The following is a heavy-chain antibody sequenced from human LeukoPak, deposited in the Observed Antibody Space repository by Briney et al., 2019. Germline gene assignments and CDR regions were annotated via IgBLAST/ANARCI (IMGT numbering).Heavy chain of an antibody. CDR2: IKKDGGDK. CDR1: GFTFSNYW. D-gene: IGHD3-10*01. Sequence: GGSLRLSCVASGFTFSNYWMSWVRQAPGKGLEWVANIKKDGGDKYYADSVKGRFTISRDNTKNSLYLQVNSLRVGDMAIYNCARGLWYYWGQGTLVTVSS. J-gene: IGHJ4*02. CDR3: ARGLWYY. V-gene: IGHV3-7*01.